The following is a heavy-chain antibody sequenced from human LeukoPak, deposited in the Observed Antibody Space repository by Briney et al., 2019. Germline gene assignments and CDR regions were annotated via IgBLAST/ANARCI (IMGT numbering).Heavy chain of an antibody. CDR1: GYTLTELS. V-gene: IGHV1-24*01. CDR2: FDPEDGET. J-gene: IGHJ5*02. D-gene: IGHD2-2*03. CDR3: ASLDRENWFDP. Sequence: VASVTVSCTVSGYTLTELSMHWVRQAPGKGLEWMGGFDPEDGETIYAQKFQGRVTMTEDTSTDTAYMELSSLRSDDTAVYYCASLDRENWFDPWGQGTLVTVSS.